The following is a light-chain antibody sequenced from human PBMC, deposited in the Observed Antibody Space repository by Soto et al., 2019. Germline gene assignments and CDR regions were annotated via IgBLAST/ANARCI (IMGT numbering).Light chain of an antibody. CDR3: ISYTSSSTLYV. J-gene: IGLJ1*01. V-gene: IGLV2-14*01. Sequence: QSVLTQPASVSGSPGQSITISCTGTSSDVGSYNYVSWYQQHPGKAPKLMIYEVSNRPSGVSSRFSGSKSGNTASLTISGLQAEDEADYYCISYTSSSTLYVFGTGTKVTVL. CDR1: SSDVGSYNY. CDR2: EVS.